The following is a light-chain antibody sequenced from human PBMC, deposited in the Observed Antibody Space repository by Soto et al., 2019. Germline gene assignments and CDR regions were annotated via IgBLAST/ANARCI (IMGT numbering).Light chain of an antibody. Sequence: QSALTQPASVSGSPGQSITISCTGTSSDVGGYNYVSWYQQHPGKAPQLMIYDVSNRPSGVSNRFSGSKSGNTASLTISGIQAEDEADYYCSSYTSSSTYVFGTGTKLTVL. V-gene: IGLV2-14*01. CDR3: SSYTSSSTYV. CDR2: DVS. J-gene: IGLJ1*01. CDR1: SSDVGGYNY.